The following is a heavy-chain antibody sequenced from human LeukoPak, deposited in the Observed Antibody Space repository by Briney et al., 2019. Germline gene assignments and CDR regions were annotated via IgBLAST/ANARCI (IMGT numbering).Heavy chain of an antibody. J-gene: IGHJ4*02. Sequence: GGSLRLSCAASGFTFDDYAMQWVRQGPGKGLEWVSLISEDGGSTYYADSVEGRFTISRDNSKNSLYLQMSSLRTEDTALYYCAKDIRAEIYRSSWFIDYWGQGNLVTVSS. CDR1: GFTFDDYA. V-gene: IGHV3-43*02. D-gene: IGHD6-13*01. CDR3: AKDIRAEIYRSSWFIDY. CDR2: ISEDGGST.